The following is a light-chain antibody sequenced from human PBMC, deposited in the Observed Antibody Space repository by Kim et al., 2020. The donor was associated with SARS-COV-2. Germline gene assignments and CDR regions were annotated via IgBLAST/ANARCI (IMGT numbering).Light chain of an antibody. J-gene: IGKJ2*01. V-gene: IGKV1-5*01. Sequence: DIQMTQSPSTLSASVGDRVTITCRASQSMNSWLAWYQQKPGKAPKLLISDASNLESGVPSRFSGSGAGTEFTLPISSLQPDDFATFDCQQYDTYSTFGQGNKVDIK. CDR1: QSMNSW. CDR2: DAS. CDR3: QQYDTYST.